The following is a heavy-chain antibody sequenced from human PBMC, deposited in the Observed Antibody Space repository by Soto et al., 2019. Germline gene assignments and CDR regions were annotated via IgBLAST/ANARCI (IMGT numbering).Heavy chain of an antibody. CDR3: ARDQYNPGIAAAVKYYYYYMDV. CDR2: ISAYNGNT. J-gene: IGHJ6*03. V-gene: IGHV1-18*01. Sequence: ASVKVSCKASGYTFTSYGISWVRQAPGQGLEWMGWISAYNGNTNYAQKLQGRVTMTTDTSTSTAYMELRSLRSDDTAVYYCARDQYNPGIAAAVKYYYYYMDVWGKGTTVTVSS. D-gene: IGHD6-13*01. CDR1: GYTFTSYG.